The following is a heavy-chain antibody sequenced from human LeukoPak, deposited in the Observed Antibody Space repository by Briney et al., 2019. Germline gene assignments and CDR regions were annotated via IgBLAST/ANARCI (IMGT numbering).Heavy chain of an antibody. CDR1: GYTFTSYD. CDR2: MNPNSGNT. D-gene: IGHD5-12*01. Sequence: ASVKVSCKASGYTFTSYDINWVRQATGQGLEWMGWMNPNSGNTGYAQKFQGRVTITRNSSISTAYMELSSLRSEDTAIYYCARAIWVATSYYYMDVWGKGTTVTVSS. CDR3: ARAIWVATSYYYMDV. J-gene: IGHJ6*03. V-gene: IGHV1-8*01.